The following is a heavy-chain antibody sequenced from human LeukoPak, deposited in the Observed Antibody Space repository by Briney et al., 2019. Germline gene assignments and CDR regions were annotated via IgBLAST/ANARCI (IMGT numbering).Heavy chain of an antibody. CDR2: ISPDKGKT. CDR1: GYTFTTYG. D-gene: IGHD2/OR15-2a*01. J-gene: IGHJ4*02. Sequence: ASVKVSCKSSGYTFTTYGIRWLRQAPGQGLEWMGWISPDKGKTDYAQKYQGRVTMTTDTSTSTAYMELRNLRSDDTAVYFCARDWGSERIIADYWGQGTLVTVSS. V-gene: IGHV1-18*01. CDR3: ARDWGSERIIADY.